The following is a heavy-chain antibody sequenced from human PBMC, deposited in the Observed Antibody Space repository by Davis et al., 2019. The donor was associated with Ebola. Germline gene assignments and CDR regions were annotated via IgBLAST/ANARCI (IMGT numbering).Heavy chain of an antibody. Sequence: SETLSLTCAVYGGSFSSYYWSWIRQPPGKGLEWIGSVYYSGSTNYNPSLKSRVTISVDTSKNQFSLKLSSVTAADTAVYYCARGSSRYSYGYNWFDPWGQGTLVTVSS. CDR3: ARGSSRYSYGYNWFDP. CDR2: VYYSGST. D-gene: IGHD5-18*01. V-gene: IGHV4-59*01. CDR1: GGSFSSYY. J-gene: IGHJ5*02.